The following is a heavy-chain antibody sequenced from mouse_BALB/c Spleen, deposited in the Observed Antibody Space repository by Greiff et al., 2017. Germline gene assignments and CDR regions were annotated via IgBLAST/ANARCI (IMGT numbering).Heavy chain of an antibody. Sequence: VQLQQFGAELVKPGASVKPSCKGSGYPFTELSIHRVKPRSGQGLGWVGRVYPGSSSIKYNEKFKDKATLTADKSSSTVYMELSRLTSEDSAVYFCARHEEGARAMDYWGQGTSVTVSS. V-gene: IGHV1-62-2*01. CDR3: ARHEEGARAMDY. CDR2: VYPGSSSI. D-gene: IGHD3-1*01. J-gene: IGHJ4*01. CDR1: GYPFTELS.